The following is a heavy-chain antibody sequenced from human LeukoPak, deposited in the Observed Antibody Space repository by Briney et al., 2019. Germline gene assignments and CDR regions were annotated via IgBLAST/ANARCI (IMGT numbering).Heavy chain of an antibody. Sequence: SATLSLTCTVSGGSINDYYWNYIRQSPDKGLEWIGYIYASGHTKYNPSLKSRVTISLDTSTNQFSLKLTSMTAADTAVYYCASSWQHYYDNSGYFDFWGQGILVTVSS. CDR3: ASSWQHYYDNSGYFDF. V-gene: IGHV4-4*09. D-gene: IGHD3-22*01. CDR1: GGSINDYY. J-gene: IGHJ4*02. CDR2: IYASGHT.